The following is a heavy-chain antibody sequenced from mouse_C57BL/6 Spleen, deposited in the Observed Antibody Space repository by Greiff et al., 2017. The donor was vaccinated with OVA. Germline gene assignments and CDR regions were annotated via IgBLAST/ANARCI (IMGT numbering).Heavy chain of an antibody. V-gene: IGHV5-4*03. CDR3: ARGRDSYYSNYGYFDV. CDR2: ISDGGSYT. Sequence: DVKLVESGGGLVKPGGSLKLSCAASGFTFSSYAMSWVRQTPEKRLEWVATISDGGSYTYYPDNVKGRFTISRDNAKNNLYLQMSHLKSEDTAMYYCARGRDSYYSNYGYFDVWGTGTTVTVSS. J-gene: IGHJ1*03. CDR1: GFTFSSYA. D-gene: IGHD2-5*01.